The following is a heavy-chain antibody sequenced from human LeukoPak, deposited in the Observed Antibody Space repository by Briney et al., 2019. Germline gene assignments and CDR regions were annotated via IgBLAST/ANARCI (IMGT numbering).Heavy chain of an antibody. CDR2: IYYSGST. CDR3: ASLSIAAAGSGRALPPWENYYYYMDV. V-gene: IGHV4-39*07. CDR1: GGSISSSSYY. D-gene: IGHD6-13*01. J-gene: IGHJ6*03. Sequence: PSETLSLTCTVSGGSISSSSYYWGWIRQPPGKGLEWIGSIYYSGSTYYNPSLKSRVTISVDTSKNQFSLKLSSVTAADTAVYYCASLSIAAAGSGRALPPWENYYYYMDVWGKGTTVTVSS.